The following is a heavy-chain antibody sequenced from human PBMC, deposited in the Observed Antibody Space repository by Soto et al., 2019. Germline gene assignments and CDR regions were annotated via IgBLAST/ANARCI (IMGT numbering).Heavy chain of an antibody. D-gene: IGHD4-17*01. J-gene: IGHJ4*02. Sequence: SETLSLTCTVSGASIISTAKYWGWIRQPPGRGLEWIGSISSIGSTYYNPSLEGRVTISVDTSKNVFSLKVTSVTAADTGLYYCAQQDHGHYEFFFDYWGQGTLVTAPQ. CDR1: GASIISTAKY. V-gene: IGHV4-39*01. CDR2: ISSIGST. CDR3: AQQDHGHYEFFFDY.